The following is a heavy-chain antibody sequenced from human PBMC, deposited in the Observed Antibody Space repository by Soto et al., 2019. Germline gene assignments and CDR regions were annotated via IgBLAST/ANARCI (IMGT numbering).Heavy chain of an antibody. CDR1: GYAFTGYY. Sequence: ASVKVSCKASGYAFTGYYMHWVRQAPGQGLEWMGWLNPNSGGTNYAQKFQGGVTMTRDTSISTAYMELGRLRSDDTAVYYCARANIVVVPAAIPDYYYYGMDLWGQGTKATVSS. D-gene: IGHD2-2*02. V-gene: IGHV1-2*02. CDR2: LNPNSGGT. CDR3: ARANIVVVPAAIPDYYYYGMDL. J-gene: IGHJ6*02.